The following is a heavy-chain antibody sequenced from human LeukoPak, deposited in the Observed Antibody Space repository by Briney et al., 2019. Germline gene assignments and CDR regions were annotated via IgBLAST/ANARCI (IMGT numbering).Heavy chain of an antibody. J-gene: IGHJ4*02. CDR1: GFTFDDYG. Sequence: GGSLRLSCAVSGFTFDDYGMSWVRQAPGKGLEWVSGINWNGGSTGYADSVKGRFTISRDNAKNSLYLQMNSLRAEDTALYYCARDGYPFYCSGGSCYNFDYWGQGTLVTVSS. CDR3: ARDGYPFYCSGGSCYNFDY. V-gene: IGHV3-20*04. D-gene: IGHD2-15*01. CDR2: INWNGGST.